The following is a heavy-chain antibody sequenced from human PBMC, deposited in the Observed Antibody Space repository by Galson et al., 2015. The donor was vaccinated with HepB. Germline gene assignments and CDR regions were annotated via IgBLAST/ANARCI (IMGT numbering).Heavy chain of an antibody. D-gene: IGHD1-26*01. CDR3: ARGLLRLIDY. V-gene: IGHV3-48*01. CDR2: TNTISTNI. Sequence: SLRLSCAASGFTFSSYSMNWVRQAPGKGLEWLSYTNTISTNIYYADSVRGRLTISRDNAKNSLYLQVNSLRAEDTAVYYCARGLLRLIDYWGQGTLVTVSS. CDR1: GFTFSSYS. J-gene: IGHJ4*02.